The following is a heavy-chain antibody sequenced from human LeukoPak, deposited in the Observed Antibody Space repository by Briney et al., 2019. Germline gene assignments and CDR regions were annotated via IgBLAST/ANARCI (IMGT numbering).Heavy chain of an antibody. CDR3: AKAIGAPQFDY. J-gene: IGHJ4*02. Sequence: SETLSLTCAVYGGSFSGYYWSWIRQPPGKGLEWIGEINHSGSTNYNPSLKSRVTISVDTSKNQFSLKLSSVTAADTAVYYCAKAIGAPQFDYWGQGTLVAVSS. V-gene: IGHV4-34*01. D-gene: IGHD3-10*01. CDR1: GGSFSGYY. CDR2: INHSGST.